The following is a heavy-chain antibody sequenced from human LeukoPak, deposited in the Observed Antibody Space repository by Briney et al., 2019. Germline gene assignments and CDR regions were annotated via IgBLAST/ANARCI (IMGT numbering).Heavy chain of an antibody. D-gene: IGHD3/OR15-3a*01. Sequence: GGSLRLSCVASGFPFSSYWMTWVRQAPGKGLEWVANMNLDGREKYYVDSVKGRFTISRDNAKNSLYLQMNSLTAEDTAVYYCARDDGFSSYSYWGQGALVTVSS. J-gene: IGHJ4*02. V-gene: IGHV3-7*01. CDR3: ARDDGFSSYSY. CDR1: GFPFSSYW. CDR2: MNLDGREK.